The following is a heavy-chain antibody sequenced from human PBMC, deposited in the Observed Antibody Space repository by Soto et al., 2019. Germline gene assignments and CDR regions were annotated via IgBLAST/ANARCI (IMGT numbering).Heavy chain of an antibody. D-gene: IGHD3-22*01. J-gene: IGHJ3*02. CDR3: ARDQGYDSSGYSVCAFDI. V-gene: IGHV3-21*01. CDR2: ISTSSTYI. CDR1: GFTFRSYS. Sequence: EVQLVESGGGLVKPGGSLRLSCAASGFTFRSYSVHWVRQAPGKGLEWVSSISTSSTYIYYADSVKGRFTISRDNAKNSLYLQMNSLRAEDTAVYYCARDQGYDSSGYSVCAFDIWGQGTMVTVSS.